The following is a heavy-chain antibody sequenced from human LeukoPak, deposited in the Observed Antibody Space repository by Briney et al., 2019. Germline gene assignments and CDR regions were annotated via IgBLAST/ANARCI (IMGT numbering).Heavy chain of an antibody. Sequence: PSETLSLTCTVSGGSISSGGYYWSWIRQHPGKGLEWIGSIYYSGSTYYNPSLKSRVTISVDTSKNQFSLKLSSVTAADTAVYYCARHVSLGLGALMDVWGQGTTVTVSS. CDR1: GGSISSGGYY. CDR3: ARHVSLGLGALMDV. CDR2: IYYSGST. V-gene: IGHV4-39*01. D-gene: IGHD5-12*01. J-gene: IGHJ6*02.